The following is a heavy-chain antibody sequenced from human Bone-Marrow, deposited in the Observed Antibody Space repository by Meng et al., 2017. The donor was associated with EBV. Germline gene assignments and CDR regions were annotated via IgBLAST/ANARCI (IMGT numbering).Heavy chain of an antibody. Sequence: QVQLVQSGAEVKKPGASVKVSCKGSGYTFRSFDINWVRQATGQGLEWMGWMSPDSGKTGYAEKFQGRVTLTRDTSINTAYLELSSLTSEDTAVYYCARNLYGDGMRDYWGQGTLVTVSS. CDR2: MSPDSGKT. CDR1: GYTFRSFD. V-gene: IGHV1-8*01. J-gene: IGHJ4*02. CDR3: ARNLYGDGMRDY. D-gene: IGHD2-21*02.